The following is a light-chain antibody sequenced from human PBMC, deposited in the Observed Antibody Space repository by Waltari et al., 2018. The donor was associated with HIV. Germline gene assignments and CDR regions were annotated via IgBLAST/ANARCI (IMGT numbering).Light chain of an antibody. J-gene: IGLJ7*01. Sequence: QSMLTQPPSVSGAPGQRVTISCTGSTSKIGAGYDVHWYQHLPGTAPKLLIYGNTNRPSGVPDRFSGSKSGTSASLAITGLQAEDEADYYCQSHDTSLSGSVFGGGTQLTVL. CDR1: TSKIGAGYD. CDR2: GNT. V-gene: IGLV1-40*01. CDR3: QSHDTSLSGSV.